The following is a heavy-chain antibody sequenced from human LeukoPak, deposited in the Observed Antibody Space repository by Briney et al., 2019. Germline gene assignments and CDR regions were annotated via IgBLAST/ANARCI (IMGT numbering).Heavy chain of an antibody. V-gene: IGHV1-2*02. D-gene: IGHD3-3*01. J-gene: IGHJ5*02. CDR3: ATANYDFWSGYSYNWFDP. CDR1: GYTFTGYY. CDR2: INPNSGGT. Sequence: ASVKVSCKASGYTFTGYYMHWVRQAPGQGLEWMGWINPNSGGTNYAQKFQGRVTMTRDTSISTAYMELSSLRSEDTAVYYCATANYDFWSGYSYNWFDPWGQGTLVTVSS.